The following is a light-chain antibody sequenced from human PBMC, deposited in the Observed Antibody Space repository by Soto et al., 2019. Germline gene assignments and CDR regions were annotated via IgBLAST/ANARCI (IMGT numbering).Light chain of an antibody. CDR1: SSNSGSNY. Sequence: QSVLTQPPSASGTPGQRFTISCSGSSSNSGSNYVYWYQQLPGTAPKLLIYRNNQRPSGVPDRFSGSKSGTSASLAISGLRSEDEADYYCAAWDDSLSGLVVFGGGTKLTVL. CDR2: RNN. CDR3: AAWDDSLSGLVV. V-gene: IGLV1-47*01. J-gene: IGLJ2*01.